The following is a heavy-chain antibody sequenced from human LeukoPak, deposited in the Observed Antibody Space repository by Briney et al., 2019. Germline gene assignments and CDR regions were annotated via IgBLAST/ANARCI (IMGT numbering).Heavy chain of an antibody. CDR3: AKGTSTYSSGSFDY. D-gene: IGHD6-19*01. Sequence: GGSLRLSCAASGFTFSSYGMSWVRQAPGKGLEWVSTISGGGDATYYADSVKGRFTISRDNSKNMLYLQMTSLRAEDTAVYYCAKGTSTYSSGSFDYWGRGTLVTVSS. V-gene: IGHV3-23*01. J-gene: IGHJ4*02. CDR1: GFTFSSYG. CDR2: ISGGGDAT.